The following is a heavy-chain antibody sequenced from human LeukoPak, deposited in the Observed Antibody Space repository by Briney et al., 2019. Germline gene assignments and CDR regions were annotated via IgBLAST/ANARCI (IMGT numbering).Heavy chain of an antibody. CDR1: GFTFSSYS. Sequence: GGSLRLSCAASGFTFSSYSMNWVRQAPGKGLEWVSSISSSSSYIYYADSVKGRFTISRDNAKNSLYLQMNSLRAEDTAVYCCARDPDTVTTSYWYFDLWGRGTLVTVSS. J-gene: IGHJ2*01. CDR2: ISSSSSYI. V-gene: IGHV3-21*01. CDR3: ARDPDTVTTSYWYFDL. D-gene: IGHD4-17*01.